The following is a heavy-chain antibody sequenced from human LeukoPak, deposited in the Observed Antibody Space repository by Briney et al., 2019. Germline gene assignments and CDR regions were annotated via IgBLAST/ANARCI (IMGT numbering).Heavy chain of an antibody. V-gene: IGHV3-33*01. J-gene: IGHJ4*02. D-gene: IGHD4-17*01. CDR2: IWYDGSNK. CDR1: GFTFSNYG. Sequence: GGSLRPSCAASGFTFSNYGMYWVRQAPGKGLEWVAAIWYDGSNKDYADSVKGRFTISRDNSKNTLYLQMNSLRAEDTAVYYCARDEGVMTTVSWGFGYWGQGTLVTVSS. CDR3: ARDEGVMTTVSWGFGY.